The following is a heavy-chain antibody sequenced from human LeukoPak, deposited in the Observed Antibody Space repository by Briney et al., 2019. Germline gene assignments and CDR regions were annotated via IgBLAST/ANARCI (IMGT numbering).Heavy chain of an antibody. D-gene: IGHD2-2*01. Sequence: GGSLRLSCAASGFTFSSYTLTWVRQVPGKGLEWVSSISSSSSYIYYADSVKGRFTISRDNAKNSVYLQMNSLRAEDTAVYYCARSQPVHFDYWGQGTLVTVSS. J-gene: IGHJ4*02. CDR1: GFTFSSYT. CDR3: ARSQPVHFDY. CDR2: ISSSSSYI. V-gene: IGHV3-21*01.